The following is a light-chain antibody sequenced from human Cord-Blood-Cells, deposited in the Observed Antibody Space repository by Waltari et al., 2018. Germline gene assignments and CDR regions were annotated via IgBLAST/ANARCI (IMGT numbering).Light chain of an antibody. CDR1: SSAVGSYNL. CDR3: CSYAGSSTWV. Sequence: QSALTQPASVSGSPGQSITISCTGTSSAVGSYNLVSWYQQNPGKAPKLMIYEGSKRPSGFSNGFSGSKSGNTASLTISGLQAEDEADYYCCSYAGSSTWVFGGGTKLTVL. V-gene: IGLV2-23*01. CDR2: EGS. J-gene: IGLJ3*02.